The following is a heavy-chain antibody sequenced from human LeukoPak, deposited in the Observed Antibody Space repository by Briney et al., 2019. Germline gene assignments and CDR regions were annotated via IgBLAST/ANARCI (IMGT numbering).Heavy chain of an antibody. V-gene: IGHV1-69*04. D-gene: IGHD6-13*01. Sequence: SVKVSCKASGYTFTSYDINWVRQATGQGLEWMGRIIPILGIANYAQKFQGRVTITADKSTSTAYMELSSLRSEDTAVYYCARDIAAGGDWGQGTLVTVSS. CDR2: IIPILGIA. CDR3: ARDIAAGGD. J-gene: IGHJ4*02. CDR1: GYTFTSYD.